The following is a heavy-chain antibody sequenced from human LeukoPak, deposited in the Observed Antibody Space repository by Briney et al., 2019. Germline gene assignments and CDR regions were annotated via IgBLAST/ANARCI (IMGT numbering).Heavy chain of an antibody. CDR3: AKSSYSSSWYVFYYGMDV. Sequence: PGRSLRLSCAASGFTFSSYGMHWVRQAPGKGLEWVAVISYDGSNEYYADSVKGRFTISRDNSKNTLYLQMNSLRAEDTAVYYCAKSSYSSSWYVFYYGMDVWGKGTTVTVSS. D-gene: IGHD6-13*01. CDR1: GFTFSSYG. J-gene: IGHJ6*04. CDR2: ISYDGSNE. V-gene: IGHV3-30*18.